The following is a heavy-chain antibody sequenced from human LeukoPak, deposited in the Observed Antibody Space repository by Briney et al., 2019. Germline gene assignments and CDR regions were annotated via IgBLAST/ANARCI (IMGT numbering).Heavy chain of an antibody. CDR3: ARAEMVRGVIPHLTNWFDP. CDR1: GFTFSSYS. J-gene: IGHJ5*02. CDR2: ISSSSSYI. Sequence: GGSLRLSCAASGFTFSSYSMNWVRQAPGKGLEWVSSISSSSSYIYYADSVKGRFTIFRDNAKNSLYLQMNSLRAEDTAVYYCARAEMVRGVIPHLTNWFDPWGQGTLVTVSS. V-gene: IGHV3-21*01. D-gene: IGHD3-10*01.